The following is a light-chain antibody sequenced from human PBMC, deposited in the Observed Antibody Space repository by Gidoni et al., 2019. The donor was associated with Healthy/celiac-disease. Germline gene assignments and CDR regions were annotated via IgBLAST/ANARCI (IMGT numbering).Light chain of an antibody. J-gene: IGKJ2*03. V-gene: IGKV3-15*01. CDR3: QQYKNWRPRYR. Sequence: EIVMTQSPPALAVSSGERATLACRASQNVSSNFAWYQQKPGKAPRLLSFGASTRATGIPARFSSSGSGTEFTLTISSLKTEEFAVYYGQQYKNWRPRYRFGQGTKLEIK. CDR1: QNVSSN. CDR2: GAS.